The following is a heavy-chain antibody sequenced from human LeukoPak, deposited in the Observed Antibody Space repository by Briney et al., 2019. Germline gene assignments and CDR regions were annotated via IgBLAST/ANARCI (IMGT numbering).Heavy chain of an antibody. CDR2: IYSGGST. D-gene: IGHD3-10*01. CDR1: GFTVSSNY. V-gene: IGHV3-66*01. Sequence: GGSLRLSCAASGFTVSSNYMSWVRQAPGKGLEWVSVIYSGGSTYYADSVKGRFTISRDNSKNTLYLQMNSLRAEDTAVYYCARKAVQGSLGAFDIWGQGTMVTVSS. CDR3: ARKAVQGSLGAFDI. J-gene: IGHJ3*02.